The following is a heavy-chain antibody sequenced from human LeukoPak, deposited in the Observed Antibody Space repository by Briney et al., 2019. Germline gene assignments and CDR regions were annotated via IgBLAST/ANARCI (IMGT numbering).Heavy chain of an antibody. V-gene: IGHV3-53*01. Sequence: GGSLRLSCAASGFTVSSNYMSWVRQAPGKGLEWVSVIYSGGSTYYADSVKGRFTISRDNSKNTLYLQMNSLRAEDTAVYYCAKAPRWDYGSGSRIYYYYMDVWGKGITVTVSS. CDR1: GFTVSSNY. CDR3: AKAPRWDYGSGSRIYYYYMDV. CDR2: IYSGGST. D-gene: IGHD3-10*01. J-gene: IGHJ6*03.